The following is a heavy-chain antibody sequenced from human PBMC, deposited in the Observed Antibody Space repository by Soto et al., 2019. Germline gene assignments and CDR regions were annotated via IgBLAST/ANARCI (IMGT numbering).Heavy chain of an antibody. J-gene: IGHJ4*02. CDR3: AKGALDYGEYD. CDR1: GFTFSNFA. CDR2: MGGSGGYI. Sequence: GGSLRLSCVVSGFTFSNFAMSWVRQAPGQGPEWVAAMGGSGGYIFYADSVKGRFTISRDDSKSTLYLQMNSLRAEDTAVYYCAKGALDYGEYDWGQGTLVTVSS. V-gene: IGHV3-23*01. D-gene: IGHD4-17*01.